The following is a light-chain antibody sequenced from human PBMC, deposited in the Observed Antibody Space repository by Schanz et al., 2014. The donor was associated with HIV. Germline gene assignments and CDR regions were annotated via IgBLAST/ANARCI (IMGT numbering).Light chain of an antibody. CDR1: RNVFYNSNNKTY. Sequence: DIVMTQSPDSLAVSLGERATINCKSSRNVFYNSNNKTYLAWYQQKPGQPPRLLIYWASTRESGVPDRFSGSGSGTDFTLTISRLQAEDVAVYYCQQCYSTPPTFGGGTKVEIK. CDR2: WAS. J-gene: IGKJ4*01. CDR3: QQCYSTPPT. V-gene: IGKV4-1*01.